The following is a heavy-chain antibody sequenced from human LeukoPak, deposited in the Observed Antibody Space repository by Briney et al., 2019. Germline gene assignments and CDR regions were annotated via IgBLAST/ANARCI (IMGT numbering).Heavy chain of an antibody. D-gene: IGHD5-12*01. CDR1: GGSVSRSPYY. J-gene: IGHJ6*03. CDR2: IYYSGST. Sequence: SETLSLTCTVSGGSVSRSPYYWGWIRQPPGKGLEWIGNIYYSGSTYYNPSLKSRVTISVDTSKNQFSLKLSSVTAADTAVYYCARDPSGYDGSYYYYYMDVWGKGTTVTVSS. V-gene: IGHV4-39*07. CDR3: ARDPSGYDGSYYYYYMDV.